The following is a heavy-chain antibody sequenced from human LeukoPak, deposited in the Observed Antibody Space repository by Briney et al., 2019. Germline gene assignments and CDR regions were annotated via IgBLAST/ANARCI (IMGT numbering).Heavy chain of an antibody. CDR2: ISWNSGNI. J-gene: IGHJ4*02. Sequence: GRSLRLSCAASGFTFDDYAMHWVRQAPGKGLEWVSGISWNSGNIDYADSVKGRFTISRDNAKNSLYLQMNSLRAEDTALYYCAKDHSSSISQHYFDYWGQGTLVTVSS. CDR1: GFTFDDYA. D-gene: IGHD6-6*01. V-gene: IGHV3-9*01. CDR3: AKDHSSSISQHYFDY.